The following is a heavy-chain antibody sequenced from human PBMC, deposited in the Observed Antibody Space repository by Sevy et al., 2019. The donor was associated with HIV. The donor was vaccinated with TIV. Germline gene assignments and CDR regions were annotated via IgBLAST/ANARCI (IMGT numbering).Heavy chain of an antibody. CDR2: ISYDGSNK. CDR1: GFTFSSYG. D-gene: IGHD3-3*01. J-gene: IGHJ4*02. CDR3: AKVSDYDFWGGYPFDY. Sequence: GGSLRLSCAASGFTFSSYGMHWVRQAPGKGLEWVAVISYDGSNKYYADSVKGRFTISRDNSKNTLYLQMNSLRAEDTAVYYCAKVSDYDFWGGYPFDYWGQGTLVTVSS. V-gene: IGHV3-30*18.